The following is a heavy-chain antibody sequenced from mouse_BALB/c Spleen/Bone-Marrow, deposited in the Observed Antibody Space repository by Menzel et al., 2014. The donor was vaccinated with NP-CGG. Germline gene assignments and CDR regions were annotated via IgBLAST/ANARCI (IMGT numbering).Heavy chain of an antibody. Sequence: EVKVEESGGGLVQPGDSLRLSCATSGFTFTDYYMNWVRPPPGKALEWLGFIRNKANGYTTEYSASVKGRFTISRDNSQSILYLQMNTLRAEDSATYYCARDRGLTYFDYWGQGTTLTVSS. CDR2: IRNKANGYTT. CDR3: ARDRGLTYFDY. D-gene: IGHD2-4*01. CDR1: GFTFTDYY. V-gene: IGHV7-3*02. J-gene: IGHJ2*01.